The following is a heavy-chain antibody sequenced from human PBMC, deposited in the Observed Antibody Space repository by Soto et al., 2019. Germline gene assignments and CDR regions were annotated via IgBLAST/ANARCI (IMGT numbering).Heavy chain of an antibody. CDR1: GFTFSSYA. CDR3: AKVKLSLVRGFYYFDY. V-gene: IGHV3-23*01. CDR2: ISGSGGST. D-gene: IGHD3-16*02. J-gene: IGHJ4*02. Sequence: GGSLRLSCAASGFTFSSYAMSWVRQAPGKGLEWVSAISGSGGSTCYADSVKGRFTISRDNSKNTLYLQMNSLRAEDTAVYYCAKVKLSLVRGFYYFDYWGQGTLVTVSS.